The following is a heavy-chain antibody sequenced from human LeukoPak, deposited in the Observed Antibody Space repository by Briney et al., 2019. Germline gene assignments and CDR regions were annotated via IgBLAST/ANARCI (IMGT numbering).Heavy chain of an antibody. D-gene: IGHD3-3*02. CDR1: GFTFNNYP. CDR2: IGGEKSGSWT. V-gene: IGHV3-23*01. Sequence: SGGSLRLSCAASGFTFNNYPMGWVRPAPGKGLEWLSAIGGEKSGSWTKSADSVKGRFTISRDNSENTLYLQMDSLTVEDTAVYYCARAGVISGWDYWGQGVLVTVSS. CDR3: ARAGVISGWDY. J-gene: IGHJ4*02.